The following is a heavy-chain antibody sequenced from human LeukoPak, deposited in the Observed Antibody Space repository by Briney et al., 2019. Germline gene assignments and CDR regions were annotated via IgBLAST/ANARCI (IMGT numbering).Heavy chain of an antibody. J-gene: IGHJ6*02. CDR1: GFTFSSYS. CDR3: AKEGQESSSWSYYYGMDV. V-gene: IGHV3-21*01. Sequence: PGGSLRLSCAASGFTFSSYSMNWVRQAPGKGLEWVSSISSSSSYIYYADSVKGRFTISRDNAKNSLYLQINSLRAEDTAVYYCAKEGQESSSWSYYYGMDVWGQGTTVTVSS. CDR2: ISSSSSYI. D-gene: IGHD6-13*01.